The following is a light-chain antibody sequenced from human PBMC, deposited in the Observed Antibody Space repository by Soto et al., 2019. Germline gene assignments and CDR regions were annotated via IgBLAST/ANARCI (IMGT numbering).Light chain of an antibody. J-gene: IGKJ5*01. Sequence: EIVMTQSPATLSVSPGEGATVSCRASQSVSSHLAWYQHKPGQAPRLLFYDASTRATGIPARFSGSGSGTEFTLTISSLQSEDFAVYYCQQYSNWPPITFGQGTRLEIK. V-gene: IGKV3-15*01. CDR2: DAS. CDR1: QSVSSH. CDR3: QQYSNWPPIT.